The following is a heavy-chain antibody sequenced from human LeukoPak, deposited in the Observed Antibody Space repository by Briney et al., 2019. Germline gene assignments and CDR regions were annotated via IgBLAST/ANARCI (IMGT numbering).Heavy chain of an antibody. J-gene: IGHJ4*02. V-gene: IGHV3-21*01. Sequence: GGSLRLSCAASGFTFSSYSMNWVRQAPGKGLEWVSSISSSSSYIYYADSVKGRFTISRDNAKNSLYLQMNSLRAEDTAVYYCARETGIVVVPAASWVGYFDYWGQGTLVTVSS. CDR3: ARETGIVVVPAASWVGYFDY. D-gene: IGHD2-2*01. CDR1: GFTFSSYS. CDR2: ISSSSSYI.